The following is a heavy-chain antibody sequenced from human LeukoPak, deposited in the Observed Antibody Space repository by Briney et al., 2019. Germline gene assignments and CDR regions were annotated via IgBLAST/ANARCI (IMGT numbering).Heavy chain of an antibody. D-gene: IGHD2-8*02. CDR3: ATYRQVLLPFES. J-gene: IGHJ4*02. CDR2: IFPSGGEI. Sequence: GGSLRLSCAASGFTFSTFAMIWVRQPPGKGLEWVSSIFPSGGEIHYADSVRGRFTISSDNSKSTLSLQMNSLRAEDTAIYYCATYRQVLLPFESWGQGTLVTVSS. CDR1: GFTFSTFA. V-gene: IGHV3-23*01.